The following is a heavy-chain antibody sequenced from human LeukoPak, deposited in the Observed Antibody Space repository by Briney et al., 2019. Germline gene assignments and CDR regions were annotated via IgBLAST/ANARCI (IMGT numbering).Heavy chain of an antibody. J-gene: IGHJ4*02. CDR3: AKDWRYSSSTTPY. D-gene: IGHD6-13*01. CDR1: GFSFSYYG. Sequence: GGSLRLSCAASGFSFSYYGMHWVRQAPGKGLEWVAVISHGGSDKCYADSVKGRFTISRDNSKNTLYLQMNSLRAEDTAVYYCAKDWRYSSSTTPYWGQGTLVTVSS. CDR2: ISHGGSDK. V-gene: IGHV3-30*18.